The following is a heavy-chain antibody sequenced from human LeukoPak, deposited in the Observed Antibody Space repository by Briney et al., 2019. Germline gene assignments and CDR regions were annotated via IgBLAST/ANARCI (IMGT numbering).Heavy chain of an antibody. J-gene: IGHJ4*02. CDR3: ARAPHFFDTSGSRYYFDS. D-gene: IGHD3-22*01. V-gene: IGHV4-39*07. CDR2: IYYSGNT. Sequence: WIRQPPGKGLEWIGSIYYSGNTYYNPSLMSRVTISVDTSKNQFSLHLSSVTAADTVVYYCARAPHFFDTSGSRYYFDSWGQGALVTVSS.